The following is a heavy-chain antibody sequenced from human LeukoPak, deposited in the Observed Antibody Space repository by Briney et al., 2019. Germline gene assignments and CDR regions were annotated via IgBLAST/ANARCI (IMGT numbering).Heavy chain of an antibody. CDR1: GFTFSSYG. CDR3: AKSLHCSSTSCPMGY. CDR2: IRYDGSNK. D-gene: IGHD2-2*01. J-gene: IGHJ4*02. V-gene: IGHV3-30*02. Sequence: PGGSLRLSCAASGFTFSSYGMHWVRQAPGKGLEWVAFIRYDGSNKYYADSVKGRFTISRDNSKNTLYLQMNSLRADDTAVYYCAKSLHCSSTSCPMGYWGQGTLVAVSS.